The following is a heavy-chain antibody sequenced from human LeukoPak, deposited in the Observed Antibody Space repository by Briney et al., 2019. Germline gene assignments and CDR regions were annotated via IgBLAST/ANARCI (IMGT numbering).Heavy chain of an antibody. V-gene: IGHV3-11*01. Sequence: GGSLRLSCAASGFTFSDYYMSWIRQAPGKGLEWVSYISSSGSTISYADSVKGRFTISRDNAKNSLYLQMNSLRAEDTAVYYCARERYSYGYDSSGCPDYWGQGTLVTVSS. CDR3: ARERYSYGYDSSGCPDY. CDR1: GFTFSDYY. CDR2: ISSSGSTI. J-gene: IGHJ4*02. D-gene: IGHD5-18*01.